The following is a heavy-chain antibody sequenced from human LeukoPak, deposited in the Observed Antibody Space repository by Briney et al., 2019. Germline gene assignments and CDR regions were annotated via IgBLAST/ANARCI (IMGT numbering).Heavy chain of an antibody. CDR3: AKGRTARVVKYMDG. Sequence: TSETLSLTCAVYGGSFSGYYWSWIRQPPGKGLEWIGEINHSGSTNYNPSLKSRVTISVDTSKNQFSLKLSSVTAADTAVYYCAKGRTARVVKYMDGWGKGTTVTVSS. CDR1: GGSFSGYY. J-gene: IGHJ6*03. V-gene: IGHV4-34*01. CDR2: INHSGST. D-gene: IGHD1-1*01.